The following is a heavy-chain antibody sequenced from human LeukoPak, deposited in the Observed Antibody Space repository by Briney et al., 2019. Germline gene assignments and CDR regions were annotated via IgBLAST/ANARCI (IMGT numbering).Heavy chain of an antibody. J-gene: IGHJ4*02. CDR1: GYTFTGYY. CDR2: MNPNSGNT. CDR3: ARGSSWLD. V-gene: IGHV1-8*02. D-gene: IGHD6-13*01. Sequence: ASVKVSCKASGYTFTGYYMHWVRQAPGQGLEWIGWMNPNSGNTSYAQKFQGRVTMTRNTSISTAYMELSSLRSEDTAVYYCARGSSWLDWGQGTLVTVSS.